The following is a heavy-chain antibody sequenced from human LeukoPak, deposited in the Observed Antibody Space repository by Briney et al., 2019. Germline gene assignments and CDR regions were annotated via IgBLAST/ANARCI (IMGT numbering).Heavy chain of an antibody. J-gene: IGHJ6*02. CDR1: GYTFTSYY. V-gene: IGHV1-46*01. CDR2: INPSGGST. D-gene: IGHD3-3*01. Sequence: ASVKVSCKASGYTFTSYYMHWVRQAPGQGLEWMGIINPSGGSTSYAQKFQGRVTMTTDTSTSTAYMELRSLRSDDTAVYYCAREGSVLRFLEWLSPLYYGMDVWGQGTTVTVSS. CDR3: AREGSVLRFLEWLSPLYYGMDV.